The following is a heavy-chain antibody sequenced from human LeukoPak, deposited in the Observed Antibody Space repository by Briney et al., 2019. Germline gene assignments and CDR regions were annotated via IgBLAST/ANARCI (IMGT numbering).Heavy chain of an antibody. CDR2: INHSGST. CDR1: GGSFSGYY. V-gene: IGHV4-34*01. Sequence: PSETLSLTCAVYGGSFSGYYWSWIRQPPGKGLEWIGEINHSGSTNYNPSLKSRVTISADTSKNQFSLKLSSVTAADTAVYYCARALIVVVPAAIPAYYYYGMDVWGQGTTVTVSS. CDR3: ARALIVVVPAAIPAYYYYGMDV. D-gene: IGHD2-2*01. J-gene: IGHJ6*02.